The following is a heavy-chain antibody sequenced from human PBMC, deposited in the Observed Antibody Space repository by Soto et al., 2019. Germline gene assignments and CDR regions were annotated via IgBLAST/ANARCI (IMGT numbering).Heavy chain of an antibody. V-gene: IGHV3-30*18. D-gene: IGHD4-4*01. CDR2: ISYDGSNK. CDR3: AKVYSNYDY. CDR1: GFTFRSYG. J-gene: IGHJ4*02. Sequence: QVQLVESGGGVVQPGRSLRLSCAASGFTFRSYGMHWVRQAPGKGLEWVAVISYDGSNKYYADSVKGRFTISRDNSKNTLYLQMNSLRAEDTAVYYCAKVYSNYDYWGQGTLVTVSS.